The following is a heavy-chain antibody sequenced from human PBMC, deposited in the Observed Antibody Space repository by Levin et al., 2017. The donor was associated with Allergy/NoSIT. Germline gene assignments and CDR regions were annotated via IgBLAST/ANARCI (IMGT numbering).Heavy chain of an antibody. J-gene: IGHJ4*02. CDR2: ISFDGSNP. Sequence: GGSLRLSCAASGFTFSSYGMHWVRQAPGKGLEWVAVISFDGSNPYYADSVKGRFTISRDSSKNTLYLQMNSLRAEDTAVYFCAKWHCSGGNCYSGFAYFDYWGQGTLVTVSS. D-gene: IGHD2-15*01. CDR1: GFTFSSYG. V-gene: IGHV3-30*18. CDR3: AKWHCSGGNCYSGFAYFDY.